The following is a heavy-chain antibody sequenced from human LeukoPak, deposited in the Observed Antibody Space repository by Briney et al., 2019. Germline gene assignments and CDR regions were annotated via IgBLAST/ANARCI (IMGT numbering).Heavy chain of an antibody. Sequence: PGGSLRLSCAASGFLFSDHWMTWVRQTPGKGLEWVANINQDGSEKYYVDSVRGRFTISRDNAKNSLYMQMNSLRVEDTAVYYCTRGMNPELWGQGTLITVSS. J-gene: IGHJ4*02. D-gene: IGHD1-26*01. V-gene: IGHV3-7*01. CDR2: INQDGSEK. CDR1: GFLFSDHW. CDR3: TRGMNPEL.